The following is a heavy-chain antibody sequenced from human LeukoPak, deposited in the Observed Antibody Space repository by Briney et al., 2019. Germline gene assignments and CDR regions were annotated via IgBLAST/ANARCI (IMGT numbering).Heavy chain of an antibody. D-gene: IGHD2/OR15-2a*01. J-gene: IGHJ6*02. CDR1: GFIFSSRW. Sequence: GGSLRLSCVASGFIFSSRWMHWVRQAPGKGLVWVSTINTDGSTTRYADFVEGRFTISRDNARNTLYLEMNSLRVEDTAVYFCARDISRTMDVWGQGTTVT. CDR2: INTDGSTT. V-gene: IGHV3-74*01. CDR3: ARDISRTMDV.